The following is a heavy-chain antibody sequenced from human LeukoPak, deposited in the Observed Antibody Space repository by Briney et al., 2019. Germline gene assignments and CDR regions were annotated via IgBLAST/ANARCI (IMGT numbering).Heavy chain of an antibody. CDR2: ISDSGGTT. V-gene: IGHV3-53*01. Sequence: PGGSLRLSCAASGFTVSSNYMSWVRQAPGKGLEWVSTISDSGGTTYYADSVKGRFTISRDNAKNSLYLQMNSLRAEDTAVHYCARDGYFDYWGQGTLVTVSS. CDR3: ARDGYFDY. CDR1: GFTVSSNY. J-gene: IGHJ4*02.